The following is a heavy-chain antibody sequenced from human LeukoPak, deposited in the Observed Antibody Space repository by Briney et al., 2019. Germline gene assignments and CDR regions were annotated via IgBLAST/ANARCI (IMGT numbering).Heavy chain of an antibody. CDR1: DVSISRYY. CDR3: ARANSGWYYFDY. CDR2: IYSSGGT. D-gene: IGHD6-19*01. V-gene: IGHV4-59*01. J-gene: IGHJ4*02. Sequence: SETLSLTCTVSDVSISRYYWSWIRQPPGKGLEWIGYIYSSGGTNYNPSLKSRVTISVDTSKNQFSLKLSSVTAADTAVYYCARANSGWYYFDYWGQGTLVTVSS.